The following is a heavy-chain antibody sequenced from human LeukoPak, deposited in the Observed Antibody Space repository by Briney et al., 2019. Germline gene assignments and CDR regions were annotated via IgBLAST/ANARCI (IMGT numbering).Heavy chain of an antibody. D-gene: IGHD1-26*01. J-gene: IGHJ4*02. CDR1: GFTFSSYW. CDR2: INHNGNVN. Sequence: GGSLRLSCAASGFTFSSYWMNWARQAPGKGLEWVASINHNGNVNYYVDSVKGRFTISRGNAKNSLYLQMSNLRAEDTAVYYCAREVVGASGDYWGQGTLVTVSS. CDR3: AREVVGASGDY. V-gene: IGHV3-7*03.